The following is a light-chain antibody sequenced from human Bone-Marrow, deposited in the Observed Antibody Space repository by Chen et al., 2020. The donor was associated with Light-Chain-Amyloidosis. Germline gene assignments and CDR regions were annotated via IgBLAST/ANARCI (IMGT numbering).Light chain of an antibody. Sequence: EIVLTQSPGTLSLSPGEGANLSCRAIQTISSNYLTWYQQKFGQAPRLLIYGSSSRATGIPDRFTGSGSGTDFTLTINRLEHEDFAMYYCKQYGTSPLTFGGGTKVEIK. CDR1: QTISSNY. V-gene: IGKV3-20*01. CDR2: GSS. J-gene: IGKJ4*01. CDR3: KQYGTSPLT.